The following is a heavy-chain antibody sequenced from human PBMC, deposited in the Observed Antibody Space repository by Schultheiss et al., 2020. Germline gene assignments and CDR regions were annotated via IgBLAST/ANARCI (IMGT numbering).Heavy chain of an antibody. Sequence: GGSLRLSCAASGFTFGSYAMHWVRQAPGKGLEWVAVISYDGSNKYYADSVKGRFTISRDNSKNTLYLQMNSLRAEDTAVYYCARHEQCLVFDYWGQGTLVNVSS. CDR1: GFTFGSYA. CDR2: ISYDGSNK. D-gene: IGHD6-19*01. V-gene: IGHV3-30-3*01. J-gene: IGHJ4*01. CDR3: ARHEQCLVFDY.